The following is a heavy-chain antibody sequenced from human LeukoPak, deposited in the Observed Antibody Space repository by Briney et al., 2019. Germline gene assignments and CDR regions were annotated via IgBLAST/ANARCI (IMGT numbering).Heavy chain of an antibody. CDR3: ARAPQLERPDFDY. J-gene: IGHJ4*02. Sequence: ASVKVSCKASGYTFTGYYMHWVRQAPGQGLEWMGWINPNSGGTNYAQKFQGRVTMTRDTSTSTAYMELSRLRSDDTAVYYCARAPQLERPDFDYWGQGTLVTVSS. V-gene: IGHV1-2*02. CDR2: INPNSGGT. CDR1: GYTFTGYY. D-gene: IGHD1-1*01.